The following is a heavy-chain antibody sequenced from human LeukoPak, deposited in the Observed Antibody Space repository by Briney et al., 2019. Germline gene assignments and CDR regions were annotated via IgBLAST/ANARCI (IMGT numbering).Heavy chain of an antibody. CDR2: ISWNSGTI. CDR1: GFNFDDYA. V-gene: IGHV3-9*01. Sequence: PGGSLRLSCAASGFNFDDYAMHWVRQAPGKGLEWVSGISWNSGTIAYADSVKGRFTISRDNAKNSLYLQMNSLRPEDTALYYCAKDTTLSAFDIWGQGTMVTVSS. CDR3: AKDTTLSAFDI. J-gene: IGHJ3*02.